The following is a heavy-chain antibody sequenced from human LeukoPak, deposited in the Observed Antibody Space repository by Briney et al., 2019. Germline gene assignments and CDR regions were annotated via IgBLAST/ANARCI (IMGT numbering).Heavy chain of an antibody. CDR1: GYTFTSYD. Sequence: ASVKVSCKASGYTFTSYDINWVRQAPGQGLEWMGWMNPNSGNTGYAQKFQGRVTMTRNTSISTAYMELSSLRSEDTAVYYCARVRRAYGDYAPWGQGTLVTVSS. V-gene: IGHV1-8*01. J-gene: IGHJ5*02. D-gene: IGHD4-17*01. CDR2: MNPNSGNT. CDR3: ARVRRAYGDYAP.